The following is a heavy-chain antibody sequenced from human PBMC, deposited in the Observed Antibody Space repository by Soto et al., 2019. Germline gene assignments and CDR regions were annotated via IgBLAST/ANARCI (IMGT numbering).Heavy chain of an antibody. V-gene: IGHV3-23*01. CDR3: AKNSAWFDS. D-gene: IGHD3-10*01. CDR2: IDGSGATT. CDR1: GFTFSSNE. Sequence: GSLRLSCAASGFTFSSNEMTWVRQAPGKGLEWVSTIDGSGATTCYADVVEGRFTVLRDNSKNTVYVQMNNLRAHDTALYYCAKNSAWFDSWGQGTLAPVSS. J-gene: IGHJ5*01.